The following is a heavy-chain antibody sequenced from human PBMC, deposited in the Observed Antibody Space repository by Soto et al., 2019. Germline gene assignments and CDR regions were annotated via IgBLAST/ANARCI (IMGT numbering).Heavy chain of an antibody. Sequence: GGSLRLSCAASGFTFSSYWMSWVRQAPGKGLEWVANIKQDGSEKYYVDSVKGRFTISRDNAKNSLYLQMNSLRAEDTAVYYCARVYNSPLHITMVRGVIIASPRPFDYWGQGTLVTVSS. D-gene: IGHD3-10*01. CDR3: ARVYNSPLHITMVRGVIIASPRPFDY. J-gene: IGHJ4*02. CDR1: GFTFSSYW. CDR2: IKQDGSEK. V-gene: IGHV3-7*01.